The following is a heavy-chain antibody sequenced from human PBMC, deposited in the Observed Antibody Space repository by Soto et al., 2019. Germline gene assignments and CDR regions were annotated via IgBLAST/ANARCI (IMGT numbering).Heavy chain of an antibody. CDR3: ARRRGYSYGSLDY. CDR2: INHSGST. V-gene: IGHV4-34*01. Sequence: SETLSLTCAAYGGSFSGYYWSWIRQPPGKGLEWIGEINHSGSTNYNPSLKSRVTISVDTSKNQFSLKLSSVTAADTAVYYCARRRGYSYGSLDYWGQGTLVTVSS. D-gene: IGHD5-18*01. CDR1: GGSFSGYY. J-gene: IGHJ4*02.